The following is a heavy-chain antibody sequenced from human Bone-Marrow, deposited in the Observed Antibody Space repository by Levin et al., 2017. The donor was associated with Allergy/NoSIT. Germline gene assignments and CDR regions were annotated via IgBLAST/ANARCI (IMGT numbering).Heavy chain of an antibody. D-gene: IGHD3-3*01. CDR3: TADLAIFGVVSIHNWFAP. CDR2: IKSNADGGTT. CDR1: GFTFNNAW. J-gene: IGHJ5*02. V-gene: IGHV3-15*01. Sequence: GGSLRLSFAASGFTFNNAWMNWVRQPPGKGLEWVGRIKSNADGGTTDYAPPVKGRFTISRDDSKNALYLQMNSLKTEDTAVYYCTADLAIFGVVSIHNWFAPWGQGTLVTVSS.